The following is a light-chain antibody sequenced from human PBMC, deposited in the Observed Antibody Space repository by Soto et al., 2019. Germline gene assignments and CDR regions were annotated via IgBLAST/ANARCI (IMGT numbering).Light chain of an antibody. CDR2: GAS. CDR1: QSVSSGY. J-gene: IGKJ1*01. CDR3: QHYGNSPT. V-gene: IGKV3-20*01. Sequence: EIVLTQSPGTLSLSPGDGATLSCRASQSVSSGYLAWYQQKPGQAPRLLIYGASRRATGIPDRSSGSGSGTDFTLSISRLGPEDFAVYWCQHYGNSPTFGQGTKVQIK.